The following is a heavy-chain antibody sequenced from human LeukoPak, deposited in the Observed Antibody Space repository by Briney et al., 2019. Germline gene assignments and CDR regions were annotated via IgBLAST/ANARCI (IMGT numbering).Heavy chain of an antibody. CDR2: ISYDGRNK. V-gene: IGHV3-30*04. J-gene: IGHJ6*02. CDR1: GFTFSSYA. Sequence: PGGSLRLSCAASGFTFSSYAMHWVRQAPGKGLEWVAVISYDGRNKYYADSVKGRFTISRDNSKNTLYLQMNSLRAEDTAVYYCAKDGLYSSGWYSLGYYYYYGMDVWGQGTTVTVSS. D-gene: IGHD6-19*01. CDR3: AKDGLYSSGWYSLGYYYYYGMDV.